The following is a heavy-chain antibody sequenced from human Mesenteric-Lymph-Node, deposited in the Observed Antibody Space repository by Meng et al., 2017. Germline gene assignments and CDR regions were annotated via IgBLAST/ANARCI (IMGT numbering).Heavy chain of an antibody. D-gene: IGHD4-17*01. J-gene: IGHJ3*02. Sequence: ASVKVSCKASGYTFTSYAMHWVRQAPGQRLEWMGWSNAGNGNTKYSQEFQGRVTITRDTSASTAYMELSSLRSEDTAVYYCARHRYGDYEGFSYGDAFDIWGQGTMVTVSS. CDR1: GYTFTSYA. CDR2: SNAGNGNT. V-gene: IGHV1-3*02. CDR3: ARHRYGDYEGFSYGDAFDI.